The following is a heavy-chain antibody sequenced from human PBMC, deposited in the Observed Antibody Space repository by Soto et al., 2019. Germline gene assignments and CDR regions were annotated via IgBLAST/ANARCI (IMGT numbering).Heavy chain of an antibody. Sequence: SGGSLRLSCAASGFTFSSYGMHWVRQAPGKGLEWVAVISYDGSNKYYADSVKGRFTISRDNSKNTLYLQMNSLRAEDTAVYYCAKASLSGGPELELGYFGMDVWGQGTTVTVSS. CDR3: AKASLSGGPELELGYFGMDV. J-gene: IGHJ6*02. CDR1: GFTFSSYG. V-gene: IGHV3-30*18. CDR2: ISYDGSNK. D-gene: IGHD1-7*01.